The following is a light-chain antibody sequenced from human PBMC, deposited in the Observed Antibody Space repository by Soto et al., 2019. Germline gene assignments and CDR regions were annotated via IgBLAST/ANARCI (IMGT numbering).Light chain of an antibody. Sequence: DIQMTHSPSSLSASVGDRVTITCRASQGISTYLNWYHQKPGKAPKLLIYAASSLQSGVPSRFSGSGSETDFTLTISSLQPEDFATYSCQQSYSTTWTFGQGTKVDIK. CDR3: QQSYSTTWT. J-gene: IGKJ1*01. V-gene: IGKV1-39*01. CDR1: QGISTY. CDR2: AAS.